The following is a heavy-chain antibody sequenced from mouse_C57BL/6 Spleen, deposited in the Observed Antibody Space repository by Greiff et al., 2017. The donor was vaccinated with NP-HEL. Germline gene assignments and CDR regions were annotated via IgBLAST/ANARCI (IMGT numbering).Heavy chain of an antibody. CDR2: ISSGSSTI. CDR1: GFTFSDYG. CDR3: ARGDYGSSYDWYFDV. Sequence: EVKVLESGGGLVKPGGSLKLSCAASGFTFSDYGMHWVRQAPEKGLEWVAYISSGSSTIYYADTVKGRFTISRDNAKNTLFLQMTSLRSEDTAMYYCARGDYGSSYDWYFDVWGTGTTVTVSS. D-gene: IGHD1-1*01. J-gene: IGHJ1*03. V-gene: IGHV5-17*01.